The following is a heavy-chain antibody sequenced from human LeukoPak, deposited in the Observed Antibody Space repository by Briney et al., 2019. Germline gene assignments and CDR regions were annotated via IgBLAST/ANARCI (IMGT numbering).Heavy chain of an antibody. CDR2: IWYDGSNK. D-gene: IGHD2-2*02. CDR1: GFTFSSYG. V-gene: IGHV3-33*01. J-gene: IGHJ3*02. Sequence: GRSPRLSCAASGFTFSSYGMHWVRQAPGKGLEWVAVIWYDGSNKYYADSVKGRFTISRDNSKNTLYLQMNSLRAEDTAVYYCATRYCSSTSCYTEDAFDIWGQGTMVTVSS. CDR3: ATRYCSSTSCYTEDAFDI.